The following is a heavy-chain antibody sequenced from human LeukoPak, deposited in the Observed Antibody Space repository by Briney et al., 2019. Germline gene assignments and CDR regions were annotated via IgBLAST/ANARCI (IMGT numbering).Heavy chain of an antibody. V-gene: IGHV3-66*01. J-gene: IGHJ4*02. CDR2: IYSGGTT. Sequence: PGGSLRLSCAASGFTVSSDYMSWVRQAPGKGLEWVSVIYSGGTTHYADSVKGRFTISRDNSKNTLYLQMNSLRAEDTAVYYCAKGDYGDQSIDYWGQGTLVTVSS. CDR3: AKGDYGDQSIDY. D-gene: IGHD4-17*01. CDR1: GFTVSSDY.